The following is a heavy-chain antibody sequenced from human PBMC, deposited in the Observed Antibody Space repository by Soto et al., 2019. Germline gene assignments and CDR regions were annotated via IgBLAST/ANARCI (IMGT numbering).Heavy chain of an antibody. D-gene: IGHD6-13*01. CDR3: ARGTAGYSGSWYVS. V-gene: IGHV4-34*01. CDR1: GGSFSGHY. J-gene: IGHJ5*01. Sequence: QVQLQQLGAGLLKPSETVSLTCAVYGGSFSGHYCSWIRQPPGKGMEWIGEIIPSGSTNYNPSLKSRVTLSVDASKNQFSLKLSSVTAADTAVYYCARGTAGYSGSWYVSWGQGTLVTVSS. CDR2: IIPSGST.